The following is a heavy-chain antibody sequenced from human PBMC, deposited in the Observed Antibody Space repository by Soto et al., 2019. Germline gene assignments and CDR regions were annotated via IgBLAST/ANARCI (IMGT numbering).Heavy chain of an antibody. CDR3: ARDKSIGVTVSAVGDY. V-gene: IGHV3-21*03. CDR1: GFTFSSYT. CDR2: ISSSSSYI. D-gene: IGHD2-21*02. Sequence: EVQLVESGGGLAKPGGSLRLSCAASGFTFSSYTMNWVRQAPGKGLEWVSSISSSSSYIYYADSVKGRFTISRDNAKNSIDLQMNGPRAEDTGVYYCARDKSIGVTVSAVGDYWGQRSLVTVS. J-gene: IGHJ4*02.